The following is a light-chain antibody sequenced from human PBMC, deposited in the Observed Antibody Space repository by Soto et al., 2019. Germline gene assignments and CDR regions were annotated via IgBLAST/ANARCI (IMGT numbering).Light chain of an antibody. CDR1: SSDVGGYNY. J-gene: IGLJ2*01. CDR2: EVS. CDR3: SSYAGYNTHVL. V-gene: IGLV2-8*01. Sequence: QSALTQPPSASGSPGQSVTISCTGTSSDVGGYNYVSWYQQHPGKAPKLIIYEVSKRPSGVPDRFSGSKSGNTASLTVSGLQAEDEADYYWSSYAGYNTHVLFGGGTKVTVL.